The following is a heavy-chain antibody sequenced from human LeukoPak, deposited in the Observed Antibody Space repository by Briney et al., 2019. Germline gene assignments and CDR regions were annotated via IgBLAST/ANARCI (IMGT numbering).Heavy chain of an antibody. J-gene: IGHJ4*02. V-gene: IGHV4-61*01. CDR3: ARGKGSGWRHPPFDY. CDR2: IYYSGST. Sequence: SETLSLTCTVSGGSVNSGSYYWNWIRQPPGKGLEWIGYIYYSGSTNYNPSLKSRVTISVDTSKNQFSLKLSSVTAADTAVYYCARGKGSGWRHPPFDYWGQGTLVTVSS. D-gene: IGHD6-19*01. CDR1: GGSVNSGSYY.